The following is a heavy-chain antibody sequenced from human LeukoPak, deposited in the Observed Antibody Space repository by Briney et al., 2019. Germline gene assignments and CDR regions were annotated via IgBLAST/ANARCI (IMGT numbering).Heavy chain of an antibody. Sequence: GGSLRLSCAASGFTFSSYAMHWVRQAPGKGLEWVAVISYDGSNKYYADSVKGRFTISRDNSKNSLYLQMNSLRTEDTALYYCAKDADCSGGSCHSFDYWGQGTLVTVSS. D-gene: IGHD2-15*01. CDR2: ISYDGSNK. V-gene: IGHV3-30-3*01. CDR3: AKDADCSGGSCHSFDY. CDR1: GFTFSSYA. J-gene: IGHJ4*02.